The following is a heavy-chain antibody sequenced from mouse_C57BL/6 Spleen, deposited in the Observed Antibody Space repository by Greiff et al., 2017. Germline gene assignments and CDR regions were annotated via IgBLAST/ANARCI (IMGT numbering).Heavy chain of an antibody. CDR3: ARYSPLYYDSTYFDY. D-gene: IGHD1-1*01. V-gene: IGHV1-53*01. CDR1: GYTFTSYW. J-gene: IGHJ2*01. Sequence: QVQLQQPGTALVKPGASVKLSCKASGYTFTSYWMHWVKRRPGQGLEWIGNINPSNGGTIYNEQFTSKATLTVDKSSSTAYMQLSSLTSEYSSVYYCARYSPLYYDSTYFDYWGQGTTLTGSS. CDR2: INPSNGGT.